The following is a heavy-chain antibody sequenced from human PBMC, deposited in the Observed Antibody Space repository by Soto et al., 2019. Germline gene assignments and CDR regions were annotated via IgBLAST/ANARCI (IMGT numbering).Heavy chain of an antibody. CDR3: SRLYSSSYFYVDY. Sequence: EVQLVESGGRVVRPGGSLRLSCAASGFTFDDYSMTWVRQTPGKGLEWVSDINWNGGSTGYADSVRGRFTISRDNAKNSMYLQMNRLRAEDTALYYCSRLYSSSYFYVDYWGHGTLVTVSS. D-gene: IGHD6-13*01. CDR2: INWNGGST. V-gene: IGHV3-20*04. J-gene: IGHJ4*01. CDR1: GFTFDDYS.